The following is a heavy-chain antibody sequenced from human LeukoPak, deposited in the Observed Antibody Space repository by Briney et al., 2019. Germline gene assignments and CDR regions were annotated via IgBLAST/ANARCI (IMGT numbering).Heavy chain of an antibody. Sequence: PSETLSLTCTVSGGSMSSSSYYWGWIRQPPGKGLEWIGSIYYSESTYQNLSLKSRVTISVDTSKNQFSLKLSSVTAADTAVYYCARIPTVTFFDYWGQGTLVTVSS. J-gene: IGHJ4*02. CDR1: GGSMSSSSYY. D-gene: IGHD4-17*01. CDR3: ARIPTVTFFDY. CDR2: IYYSEST. V-gene: IGHV4-39*07.